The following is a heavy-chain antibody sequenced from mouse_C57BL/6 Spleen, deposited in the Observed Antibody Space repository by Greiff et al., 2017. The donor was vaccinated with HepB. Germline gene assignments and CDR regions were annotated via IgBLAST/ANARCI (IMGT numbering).Heavy chain of an antibody. V-gene: IGHV5-4*03. J-gene: IGHJ3*01. CDR3: ARRYDGSSWFAY. CDR2: ISDGGSYT. Sequence: EVKLMESGGGLVKPGGSLKLSCAASGFTFSSYAMSWVRQTPDKRLERVATISDGGSYTYSPDNVKGRFTISRDNAKNNLYLQMSHMKSEDTAMYYCARRYDGSSWFAYWGQGTLVTVSA. CDR1: GFTFSSYA. D-gene: IGHD2-3*01.